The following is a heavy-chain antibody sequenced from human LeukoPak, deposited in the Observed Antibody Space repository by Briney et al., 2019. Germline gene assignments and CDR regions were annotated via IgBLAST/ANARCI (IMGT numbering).Heavy chain of an antibody. CDR3: ARVHPYNWFDP. Sequence: GGSLRLSCAASGFTFSSYWMNWARQAPGKGLEWVASINHNGNVNYYVDSVKGRFTISRDNAKNSLYLQMNSLRAEDTAVYYCARVHPYNWFDPWGQGTLVTVSS. CDR1: GFTFSSYW. V-gene: IGHV3-7*01. CDR2: INHNGNVN. J-gene: IGHJ5*02.